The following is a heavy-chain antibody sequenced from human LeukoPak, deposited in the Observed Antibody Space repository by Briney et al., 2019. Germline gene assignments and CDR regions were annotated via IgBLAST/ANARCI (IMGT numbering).Heavy chain of an antibody. D-gene: IGHD2-21*01. CDR1: GFTFISYS. CDR2: ISYDGSNK. J-gene: IGHJ4*02. CDR3: AKGPAGDSPDYFDY. V-gene: IGHV3-30*18. Sequence: GSLRLSCAASGFTFISYSMNWVRQAPGKGLEWVAVISYDGSNKYYADSVKGRFTISRDNSKNTLYLQMNSLRAEDTAMYYCAKGPAGDSPDYFDYWGQGTLVTVSS.